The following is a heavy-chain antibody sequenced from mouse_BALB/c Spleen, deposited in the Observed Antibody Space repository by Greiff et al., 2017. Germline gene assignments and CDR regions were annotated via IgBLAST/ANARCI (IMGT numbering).Heavy chain of an antibody. V-gene: IGHV1-39*01. J-gene: IGHJ2*01. Sequence: EVQLQQTGPELVKPGASVKISCKASGYSFTDYIMLWVKQSHGKSLEWIGNINPYYGSTSYNLKFKGKATLTVDKSSSTAYMQLNSLTSEDSAVYYCARYGYGKSYFDYWGQGTTLTVSS. CDR2: INPYYGST. D-gene: IGHD2-10*02. CDR3: ARYGYGKSYFDY. CDR1: GYSFTDYI.